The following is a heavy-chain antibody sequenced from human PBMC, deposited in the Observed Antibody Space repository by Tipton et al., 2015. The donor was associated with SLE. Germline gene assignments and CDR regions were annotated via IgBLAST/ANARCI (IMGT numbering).Heavy chain of an antibody. CDR2: IRSNGKTI. CDR1: GFSISDYY. Sequence: SLRLSCAASGFSISDYYMNWMRQAPGKGLGWVSYIRSNGKTIYYGDSVQGRFTISRDNAKNSLFLQMNSLRAGDTAVYYCARDHPVAGPFDYWGQGTLVTVSS. V-gene: IGHV3-11*04. CDR3: ARDHPVAGPFDY. D-gene: IGHD6-19*01. J-gene: IGHJ4*02.